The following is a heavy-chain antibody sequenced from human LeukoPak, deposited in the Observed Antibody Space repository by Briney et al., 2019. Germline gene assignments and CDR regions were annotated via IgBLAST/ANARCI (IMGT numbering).Heavy chain of an antibody. CDR2: IGGSSSTI. CDR3: ARDHHRRLYDSQARDTFDI. J-gene: IGHJ3*02. V-gene: IGHV3-48*01. CDR1: GFTFSSYT. D-gene: IGHD3-22*01. Sequence: GGSLRLSCAASGFTFSSYTMNWVRQAPGKGLEWVSYIGGSSSTIYCADSVKGRSTISRDNAKNSLYLQMNSLRAEDTAVYYCARDHHRRLYDSQARDTFDIWGQGTMVTVSS.